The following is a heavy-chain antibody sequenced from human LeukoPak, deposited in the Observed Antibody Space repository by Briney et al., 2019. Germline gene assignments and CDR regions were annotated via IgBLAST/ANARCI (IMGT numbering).Heavy chain of an antibody. V-gene: IGHV4-59*01. CDR2: ISYSGRT. J-gene: IGHJ4*02. CDR3: ARGRLGGSGSYYNVLDY. Sequence: SETLSLTCTVSGGSISSYYWSWIRQPPGKGLEWIGYISYSGRTNYNPSLKSRVTISVDTSRNQFSLKLSSVTAADTAVYYCARGRLGGSGSYYNVLDYWGQGTLVTVSS. CDR1: GGSISSYY. D-gene: IGHD3-10*01.